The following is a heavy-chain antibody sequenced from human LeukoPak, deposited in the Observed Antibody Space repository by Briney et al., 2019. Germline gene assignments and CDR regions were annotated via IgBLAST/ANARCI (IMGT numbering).Heavy chain of an antibody. J-gene: IGHJ6*03. V-gene: IGHV1-69*05. CDR2: IIHIFGTG. CDR3: ARGPFNMDV. Sequence: SVKVYCKASGCTFSSYAISWVGQAAGQVLEWMGRIIHIFGTGNYAQKFQVRVTIPTDESTGAAYRAQSSLRSEDTAVYYRARGPFNMDVWGKGTTVTAS. CDR1: GCTFSSYA.